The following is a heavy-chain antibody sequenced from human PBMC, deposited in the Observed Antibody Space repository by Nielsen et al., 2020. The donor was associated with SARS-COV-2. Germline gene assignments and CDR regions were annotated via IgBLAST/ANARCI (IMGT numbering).Heavy chain of an antibody. CDR2: ISSSSSYI. CDR3: ARDPPRDSSGWHYFDY. V-gene: IGHV3-21*01. CDR1: GFTFSSYS. D-gene: IGHD6-19*01. J-gene: IGHJ4*02. Sequence: GESLKISCAASGFTFSSYSMNWVRQAPGKGLEWVSSISSSSSYIYYADSVKGRFTISRDNAKNSLYLQMNSLRAEDTAVYYCARDPPRDSSGWHYFDYWGQGTLVTVSS.